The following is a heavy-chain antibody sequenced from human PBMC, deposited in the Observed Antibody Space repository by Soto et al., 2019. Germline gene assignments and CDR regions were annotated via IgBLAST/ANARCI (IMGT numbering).Heavy chain of an antibody. J-gene: IGHJ5*02. CDR2: VNPNSGGT. V-gene: IGHV1-2*02. Sequence: ASVKVSCKASGDTFSGYFFLWVRQAPGQGLEWVGSVNPNSGGTYYAQKYRGRVTMTWSASISTAYMDLWNLRSDDTAVYYCAQGNSGITVSWGQGTLVTVSS. D-gene: IGHD1-1*01. CDR1: GDTFSGYF. CDR3: AQGNSGITVS.